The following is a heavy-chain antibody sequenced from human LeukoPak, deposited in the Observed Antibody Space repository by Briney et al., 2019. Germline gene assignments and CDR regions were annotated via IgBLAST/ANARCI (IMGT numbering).Heavy chain of an antibody. D-gene: IGHD6-13*01. CDR2: IWYDGSNK. CDR1: GFTFSSYG. V-gene: IGHV3-33*01. Sequence: PGGSLRLSCAASGFTFSSYGMHWVRQAPGKGLEWVAVIWYDGSNKYYADSVKGRFTISRDNSKNTLYLQMNSLRAEDTAVYYCARDSPLMTPGIAAAGGGSLGYWGQGTLVTVSS. CDR3: ARDSPLMTPGIAAAGGGSLGY. J-gene: IGHJ4*02.